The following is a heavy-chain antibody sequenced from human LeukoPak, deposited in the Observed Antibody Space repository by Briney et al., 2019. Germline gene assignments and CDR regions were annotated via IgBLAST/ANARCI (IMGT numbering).Heavy chain of an antibody. V-gene: IGHV4-39*01. J-gene: IGHJ6*02. CDR2: IYYSGST. CDR3: ARGFGITGTFLYYYYGMDV. CDR1: GGSISSSFYY. D-gene: IGHD1-20*01. Sequence: SETVSLTCTVSGGSISSSFYYWGWIRQPPGKGLEWIGSIYYSGSTYYNPSLKSRVTISVDTSKNQFSLKLSSVTAADTAVYYCARGFGITGTFLYYYYGMDVWGQGTTVTVSS.